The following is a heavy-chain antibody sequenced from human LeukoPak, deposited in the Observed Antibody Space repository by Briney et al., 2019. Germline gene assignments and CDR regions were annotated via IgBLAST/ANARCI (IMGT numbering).Heavy chain of an antibody. Sequence: GGSLRLSCTASGFTFSSYWMSWVRQAPGTGLEWVANIKHDRSENYYVDSVKGRFTISRDNAKNSLYLQVNSLRAADTAVYYCARTRSGTYCGSYYYYYYIDVWGKGTTVTVSS. CDR2: IKHDRSEN. CDR1: GFTFSSYW. V-gene: IGHV3-7*01. D-gene: IGHD1-26*01. J-gene: IGHJ6*03. CDR3: ARTRSGTYCGSYYYYYYIDV.